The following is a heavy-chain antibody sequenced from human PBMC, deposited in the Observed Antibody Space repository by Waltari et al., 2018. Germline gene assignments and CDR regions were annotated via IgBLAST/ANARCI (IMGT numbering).Heavy chain of an antibody. CDR3: AKGFYYYYGMDV. V-gene: IGHV3-23*01. Sequence: EVQLLESGGGLVQPGGSLRLSCAASGFTFSSYAMSWVRQAPGKGLEWVSAISCSGGRTYYADSVKGRFTISRDNSKNTLYLQMNSRRAEDTAVYYCAKGFYYYYGMDVWGQGTTVTVSS. CDR1: GFTFSSYA. J-gene: IGHJ6*02. CDR2: ISCSGGRT.